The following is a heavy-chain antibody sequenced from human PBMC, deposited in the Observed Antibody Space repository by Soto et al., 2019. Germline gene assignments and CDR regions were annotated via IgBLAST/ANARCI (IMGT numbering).Heavy chain of an antibody. CDR1: GGSISSYY. D-gene: IGHD2-15*01. J-gene: IGHJ3*02. Sequence: SETLSLTCTVSGGSISSYYWSWIRQPPGKGLEWIGYIYYSGSTNYNPSLKSRVTISVDTSKNQFSLKLSSVTAADTAVYYCARDKYCSGGSCYGAFDICGQGTMVTLSS. CDR2: IYYSGST. V-gene: IGHV4-59*01. CDR3: ARDKYCSGGSCYGAFDI.